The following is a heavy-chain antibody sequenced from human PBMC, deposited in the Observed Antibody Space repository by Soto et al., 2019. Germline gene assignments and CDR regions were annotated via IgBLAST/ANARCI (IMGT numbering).Heavy chain of an antibody. Sequence: EVQLVESGGGLVQPGGSLRLSCAASGFTFTNYWMSWVRQAPGMGLEWVANVQGDGSGEYFADSVKGRFAISRDNAKNSLFPQMHSLRAEDTAVYYCARDHRLPAAGQDHWGGGTLVTVSS. D-gene: IGHD6-13*01. CDR2: VQGDGSGE. CDR3: ARDHRLPAAGQDH. V-gene: IGHV3-7*01. CDR1: GFTFTNYW. J-gene: IGHJ4*02.